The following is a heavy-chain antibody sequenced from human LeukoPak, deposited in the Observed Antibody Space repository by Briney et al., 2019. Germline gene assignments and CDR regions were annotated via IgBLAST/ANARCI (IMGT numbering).Heavy chain of an antibody. J-gene: IGHJ6*03. Sequence: SETLSLTCTVSGYSISSGYYGGWIRQPPGKGLEWIGSIYHSGTTYYNPSLKSRVTISVDTSKNQFSLKLSSVTAADTAVYYCARTIGYYYYMDVWGKGTTVTVSS. D-gene: IGHD3-3*01. CDR1: GYSISSGYY. CDR2: IYHSGTT. CDR3: ARTIGYYYYMDV. V-gene: IGHV4-38-2*02.